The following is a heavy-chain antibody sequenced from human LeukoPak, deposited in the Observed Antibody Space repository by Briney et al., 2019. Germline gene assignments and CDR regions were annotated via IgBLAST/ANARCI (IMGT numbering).Heavy chain of an antibody. J-gene: IGHJ4*02. CDR2: INSDGSSI. CDR1: GFTISSHW. V-gene: IGHV3-74*01. CDR3: ARANPPAISFFDY. Sequence: PGGSLRLSCAASGFTISSHWMYWLHQGPGKGLVWVSRINSDGSSINYGDSVKGRFTISRDNARNSLYLQMDSLRAEETAVYYCARANPPAISFFDYWGQGTLVTVSS. D-gene: IGHD3-9*01.